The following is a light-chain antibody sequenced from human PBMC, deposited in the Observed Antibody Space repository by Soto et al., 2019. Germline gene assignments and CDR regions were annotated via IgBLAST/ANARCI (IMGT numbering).Light chain of an antibody. J-gene: IGKJ1*01. CDR2: DAS. V-gene: IGKV1-5*01. Sequence: DIQMTRSPSTLSASVGDRVTITCRASQSISSWLAWYQQKPGKAPKLLIYDASSLESGAPSRFSGSGSGTEFTLTISSLQPDDFATYYCQQYNSYSWTFGQGTKVEIK. CDR3: QQYNSYSWT. CDR1: QSISSW.